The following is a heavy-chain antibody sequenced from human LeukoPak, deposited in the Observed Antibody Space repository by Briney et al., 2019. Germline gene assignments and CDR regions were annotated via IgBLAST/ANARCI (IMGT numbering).Heavy chain of an antibody. V-gene: IGHV3-21*01. CDR1: GFTFSSYS. CDR3: ARVMTSGTYPYYFYGLDV. Sequence: GGSLRPSCAASGFTFSSYSMNWVRQAPGKGLEWVSSISSGSSYIYYADSVKGRFTISRDNAKKSLYLQMNSLRDEDTAVYYCARVMTSGTYPYYFYGLDVWGQGTTVTVSS. CDR2: ISSGSSYI. D-gene: IGHD1-26*01. J-gene: IGHJ6*02.